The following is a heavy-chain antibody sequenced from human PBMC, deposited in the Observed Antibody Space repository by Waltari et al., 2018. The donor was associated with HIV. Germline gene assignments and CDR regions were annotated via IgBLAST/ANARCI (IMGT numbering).Heavy chain of an antibody. CDR3: ARGPQWLQLYYFDY. Sequence: QVQLVQSGAEVKKPGSSVKVSCKASGGTFSSYAISWVRQAHGQGLEWRGGSIPIFGTANYAQKCQGRVTITADEATSTAYMELSSLRSEDTAVYYCARGPQWLQLYYFDYWGQGTLVTVSS. J-gene: IGHJ4*02. CDR2: SIPIFGTA. D-gene: IGHD5-12*01. CDR1: GGTFSSYA. V-gene: IGHV1-69*13.